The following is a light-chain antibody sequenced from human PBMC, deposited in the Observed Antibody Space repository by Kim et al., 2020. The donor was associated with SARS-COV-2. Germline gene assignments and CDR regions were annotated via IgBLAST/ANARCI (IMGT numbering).Light chain of an antibody. CDR1: SLRSYY. CDR2: GKN. V-gene: IGLV3-19*01. CDR3: NSRDSSGNHLAWV. J-gene: IGLJ3*02. Sequence: GLTVRITCQGDSLRSYYSSWYQQKPEQTPVLVIYGKNNRPSGIPDGFSGSSSGNTASLTITGAQAEDEADYYCNSRDSSGNHLAWVFGGGTQLTVL.